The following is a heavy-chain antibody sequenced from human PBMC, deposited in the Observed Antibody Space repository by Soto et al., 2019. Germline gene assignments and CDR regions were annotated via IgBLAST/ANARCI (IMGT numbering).Heavy chain of an antibody. J-gene: IGHJ4*02. V-gene: IGHV4-31*03. D-gene: IGHD4-4*01. Sequence: QVQLQESGPGLVKPSQTLSLTCTVSGGSISSGGYYWSWIRQHPGKGLEWIGYIYYSGSTYYNPSLKRRVNISVDTSKNQFALKLSSVTAADTAVYYCATLASNSYYFDYWGQGTLVTVSS. CDR2: IYYSGST. CDR1: GGSISSGGYY. CDR3: ATLASNSYYFDY.